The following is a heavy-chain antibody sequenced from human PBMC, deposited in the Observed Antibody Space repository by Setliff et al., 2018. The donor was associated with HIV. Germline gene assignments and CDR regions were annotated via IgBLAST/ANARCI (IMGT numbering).Heavy chain of an antibody. D-gene: IGHD6-13*01. V-gene: IGHV4-38-2*01. CDR1: DYSISSAHN. J-gene: IGHJ4*03. CDR3: AKRSSYSSSWYYSDY. CDR2: LHHSGNT. Sequence: SETLSLTCDVSDYSISSAHNWAWIRQAPGRGLEWIGSLHHSGNTHYKPSLKSRVTISVDTSKNQFSLKLSSVTAADTAVYYCAKRSSYSSSWYYSDYWGPGTMVTV.